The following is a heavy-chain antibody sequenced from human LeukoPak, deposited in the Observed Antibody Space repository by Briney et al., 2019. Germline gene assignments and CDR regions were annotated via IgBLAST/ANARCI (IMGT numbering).Heavy chain of an antibody. CDR2: IYYSGST. V-gene: IGHV4-39*07. D-gene: IGHD3-10*01. J-gene: IGHJ3*02. Sequence: PSETLSLTCTVSGGSISSSSYYWGWIRQPPGKGLEWIGSIYYSGSTYYNPSLKSRVTISVDTSKNQFSLKLSSVTAADTAVYYCARGKDDKELLWFGEFIHGAFDIWGQGTMVTVSS. CDR1: GGSISSSSYY. CDR3: ARGKDDKELLWFGEFIHGAFDI.